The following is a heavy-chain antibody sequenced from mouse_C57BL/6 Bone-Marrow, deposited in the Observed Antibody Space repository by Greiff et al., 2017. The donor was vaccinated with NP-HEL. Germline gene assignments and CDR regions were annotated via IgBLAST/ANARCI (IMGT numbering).Heavy chain of an antibody. V-gene: IGHV1-69*01. CDR2: IDPSDSYT. CDR3: ARELRPFFDY. D-gene: IGHD4-1*01. Sequence: VQLQQPGAELVMPGASVKLSCKASGYTFTSYWMHWVKQRPGQGLEWIGEIDPSDSYTNYNQKFKGKSTLTVDKSSSTDYMQLSSLTSEDSAVYYCARELRPFFDYWGQGTTLTVSS. J-gene: IGHJ2*01. CDR1: GYTFTSYW.